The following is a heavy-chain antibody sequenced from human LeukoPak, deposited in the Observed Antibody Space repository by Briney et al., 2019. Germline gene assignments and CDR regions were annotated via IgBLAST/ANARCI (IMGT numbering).Heavy chain of an antibody. J-gene: IGHJ4*02. V-gene: IGHV3-7*01. CDR2: IKQDGSEQ. CDR3: VKRATGSTKSVDY. CDR1: GFTFSDYY. Sequence: TGGSLRLSCAASGFTFSDYYMSWIRQAPGKGLEWVANIKQDGSEQYCVDSVKGRFTISRDNAKNSLYLQMNSLRAEDTAVYYCVKRATGSTKSVDYWGQGTLVTVSS. D-gene: IGHD1-7*01.